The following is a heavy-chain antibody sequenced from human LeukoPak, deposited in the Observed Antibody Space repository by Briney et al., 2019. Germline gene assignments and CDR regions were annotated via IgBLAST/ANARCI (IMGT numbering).Heavy chain of an antibody. Sequence: PETLSLTCTVSGGSISSYYWSWIRQPPGKGLEWIGYIYTSGSTNYNPSLKSRVTISVDTSKNQFSLKLSSVTAADTAVYYCARSFGPDAFDIWGQGTMVTVSS. J-gene: IGHJ3*02. D-gene: IGHD3-16*01. CDR2: IYTSGST. CDR3: ARSFGPDAFDI. CDR1: GGSISSYY. V-gene: IGHV4-4*08.